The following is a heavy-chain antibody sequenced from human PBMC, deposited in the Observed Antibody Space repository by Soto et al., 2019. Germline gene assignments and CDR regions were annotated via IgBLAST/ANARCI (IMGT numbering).Heavy chain of an antibody. CDR3: AREGSSWYYFDY. Sequence: SETLSLTCTVSGGSISSYYWIWIRQPPGKGLEWIGYIYYSGSTNYNPSLKSRVTISVDTSKNQFSLKLSSVTAADTAVYYCAREGSSWYYFDYWGQGTTVTVSS. CDR2: IYYSGST. D-gene: IGHD6-13*01. V-gene: IGHV4-59*01. J-gene: IGHJ4*02. CDR1: GGSISSYY.